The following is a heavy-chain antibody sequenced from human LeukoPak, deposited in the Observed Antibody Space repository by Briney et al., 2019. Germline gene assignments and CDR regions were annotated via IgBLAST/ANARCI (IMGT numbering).Heavy chain of an antibody. D-gene: IGHD4-17*01. Sequence: GGSLRLSCAASGFTFSSYGMHWVRQAPGKGLEWVAIIWYDGSNKYYADSVKGRFTISRDNSKNTLYLQMNSLRADDTGVYYCARDIVNGDYVSAYWGQGTLVTVSS. CDR2: IWYDGSNK. CDR1: GFTFSSYG. J-gene: IGHJ4*02. CDR3: ARDIVNGDYVSAY. V-gene: IGHV3-33*01.